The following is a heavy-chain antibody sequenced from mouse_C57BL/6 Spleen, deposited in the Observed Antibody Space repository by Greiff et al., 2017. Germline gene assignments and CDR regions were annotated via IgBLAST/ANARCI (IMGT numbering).Heavy chain of an antibody. CDR3: ARVGLGRVGDY. CDR2: IYPGDGDT. Sequence: QVQLQQSGPELVKPGASVKISCTASGFAFSSSWMNWVKQRPGKGLEWIGRIYPGDGDTNYTGKFQGKATLTADTSSSTAYMQLSRLTSEDSAVXVGARVGLGRVGDYWGQGTTLTVSS. V-gene: IGHV1-82*01. D-gene: IGHD4-1*01. CDR1: GFAFSSSW. J-gene: IGHJ2*01.